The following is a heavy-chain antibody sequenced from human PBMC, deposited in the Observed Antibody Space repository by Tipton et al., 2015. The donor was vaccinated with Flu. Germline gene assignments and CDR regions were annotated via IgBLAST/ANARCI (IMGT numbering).Heavy chain of an antibody. Sequence: QSGAEVKKPGASVKVSCTASGYSFNTYAISWMRQAPGQGLEWMGWISAYNGDTKFVQILQDRITMTTDTSTSTAYMELRGLRSDDTAVYYCARVGAIFGEVTARRRGDLDYWGQGTPVSVSS. D-gene: IGHD3-3*02. CDR1: GYSFNTYA. CDR2: ISAYNGDT. CDR3: ARVGAIFGEVTARRRGDLDY. J-gene: IGHJ4*02. V-gene: IGHV1-18*01.